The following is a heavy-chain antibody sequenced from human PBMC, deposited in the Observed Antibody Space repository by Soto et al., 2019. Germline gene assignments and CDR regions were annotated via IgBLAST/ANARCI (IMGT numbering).Heavy chain of an antibody. D-gene: IGHD6-6*01. J-gene: IGHJ4*02. CDR2: INPNSGGT. Sequence: ASVKVSCKASGYTFTGYYMHWVRQAPGQGLEWMGWINPNSGGTNYAQKFQGRVTMTRDTSISTAYMELSRLRSDDTAVYYCAREGREYSSSSSSDYYFAYWGQGTLVTVSS. CDR3: AREGREYSSSSSSDYYFAY. CDR1: GYTFTGYY. V-gene: IGHV1-2*02.